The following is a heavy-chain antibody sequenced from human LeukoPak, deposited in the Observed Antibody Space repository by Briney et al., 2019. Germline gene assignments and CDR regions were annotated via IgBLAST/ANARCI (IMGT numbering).Heavy chain of an antibody. V-gene: IGHV4-39*07. D-gene: IGHD1-26*01. CDR2: IYYSGST. CDR1: GGSISSSSYY. J-gene: IGHJ4*02. Sequence: SETLSLTCTVSGGSISSSSYYWGWIRQPPGKGLEWIGSIYYSGSTYYNPSLKSRVTISVDTSKNQFSLKLSSVTAADTAVYYCARASANTQENSGSYYKVFSFDYWGQGTLVTVSS. CDR3: ARASANTQENSGSYYKVFSFDY.